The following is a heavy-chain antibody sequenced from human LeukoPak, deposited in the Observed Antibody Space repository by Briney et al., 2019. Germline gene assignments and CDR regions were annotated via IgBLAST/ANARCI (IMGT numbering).Heavy chain of an antibody. Sequence: SETLSLTCTVSGGSISSGDYYWSWIRQPPGKGLEWIGYIYYSGSTYYNPSLKSRVTISVDTSKNQFSLKLSSVTAADTAVYYCAGLSADYYYDSSGSPFDYWGQGTLVTVSS. J-gene: IGHJ4*02. CDR2: IYYSGST. D-gene: IGHD3-22*01. V-gene: IGHV4-30-4*01. CDR3: AGLSADYYYDSSGSPFDY. CDR1: GGSISSGDYY.